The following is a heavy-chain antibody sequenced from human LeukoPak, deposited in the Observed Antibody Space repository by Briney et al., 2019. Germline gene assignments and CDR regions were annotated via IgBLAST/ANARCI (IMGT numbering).Heavy chain of an antibody. CDR1: GYTFTGYF. J-gene: IGHJ4*02. V-gene: IGHV1-2*02. CDR3: ARKSMAAVGTFDY. CDR2: INPNTGDK. Sequence: ASVKVSCKASGYTFTGYFMHWVRQAPGQGLEWMGWINPNTGDKRYAQKFQGRVTMTRDTSISTADLELSRLRSDDTAVYYCARKSMAAVGTFDYRGQGTLVTVSS. D-gene: IGHD6-13*01.